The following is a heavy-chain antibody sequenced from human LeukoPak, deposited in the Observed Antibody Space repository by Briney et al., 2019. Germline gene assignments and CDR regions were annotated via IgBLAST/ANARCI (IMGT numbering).Heavy chain of an antibody. CDR3: AKSRDGYNYYFDY. CDR1: GGSFSGYY. D-gene: IGHD5-24*01. V-gene: IGHV4-34*01. CDR2: INHSGST. Sequence: SETLSLTCAVYGGSFSGYYWSWIRQPPGKGLEWIGEINHSGSTNYNPSLKSRVTISVDTSKNQFSLKLSSVTAADTAVYYCAKSRDGYNYYFDYWGQGTLVTVSS. J-gene: IGHJ4*02.